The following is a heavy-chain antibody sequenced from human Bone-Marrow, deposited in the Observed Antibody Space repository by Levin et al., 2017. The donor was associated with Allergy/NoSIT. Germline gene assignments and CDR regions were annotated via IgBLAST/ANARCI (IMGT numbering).Heavy chain of an antibody. V-gene: IGHV3-48*03. Sequence: GESLKISCAASGFTFSSYEMNWVRQAPGKGLEWVSYISSSGSTIYYADSVKGRFTISRDNAKNSLYLQMNSLRAEDTAVYYCARATDYDYIWGSYRASDYWGQGTLVTVSS. D-gene: IGHD3-16*02. CDR3: ARATDYDYIWGSYRASDY. J-gene: IGHJ4*02. CDR1: GFTFSSYE. CDR2: ISSSGSTI.